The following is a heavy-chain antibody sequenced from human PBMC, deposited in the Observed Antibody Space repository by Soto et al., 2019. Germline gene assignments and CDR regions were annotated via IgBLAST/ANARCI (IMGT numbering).Heavy chain of an antibody. J-gene: IGHJ4*02. V-gene: IGHV3-66*04. Sequence: EVQLVESGGGLVQPGGSLRLSCAASGFTVSSNYMSWVRQAPGKGLEWVSVIYSGGSAYYADSVKGRCTICRDNSKNTLYLQMNSLRAEDTAVYYCARHGYSYGGGYFDYWGQGTLVTVSS. D-gene: IGHD5-18*01. CDR2: IYSGGSA. CDR3: ARHGYSYGGGYFDY. CDR1: GFTVSSNY.